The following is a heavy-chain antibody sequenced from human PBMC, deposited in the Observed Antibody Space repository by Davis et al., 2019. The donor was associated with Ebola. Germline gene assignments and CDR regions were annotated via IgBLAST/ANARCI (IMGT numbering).Heavy chain of an antibody. Sequence: GESLKLSCKCSGYSFNTYWIAWVRQMHGQGLEWMGIIYPRDSDTRYRPSFEGQVTISVDRSISTAYRQWSSLKASDSAMYYCARQEALYGSIDNWGQGTLVTVSS. CDR3: ARQEALYGSIDN. CDR1: GYSFNTYW. D-gene: IGHD6-13*01. J-gene: IGHJ4*02. V-gene: IGHV5-51*01. CDR2: IYPRDSDT.